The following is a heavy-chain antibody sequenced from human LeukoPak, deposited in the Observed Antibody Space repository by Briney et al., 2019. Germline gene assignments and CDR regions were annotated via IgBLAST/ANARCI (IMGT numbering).Heavy chain of an antibody. D-gene: IGHD6-19*01. CDR3: ARGSAFSSGWYDYYYYYMDV. J-gene: IGHJ6*03. V-gene: IGHV1-18*01. CDR1: GYTFTSYG. CDR2: ISAYNGNT. Sequence: ASVKVSCKASGYTFTSYGISWVRQAPGQGLEWMVWISAYNGNTNYAQKLQGRVTMTTDTSTSTAYMELRSLRSDDTAVYYCARGSAFSSGWYDYYYYYMDVWGKGTTVTISS.